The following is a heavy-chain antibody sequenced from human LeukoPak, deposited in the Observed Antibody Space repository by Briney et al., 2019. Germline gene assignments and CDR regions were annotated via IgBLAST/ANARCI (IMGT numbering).Heavy chain of an antibody. CDR3: VRDSGSSYGYYFLH. D-gene: IGHD1-26*01. Sequence: GGSLRLSCAASGFTFNSYSMYWVRQAPGKGLGWVSSISSSSSHMFYADSVKGRFSISRDNANNSLYLQMNSLRAEDSAVYYCVRDSGSSYGYYFLHWGQGTLVTVSS. J-gene: IGHJ1*01. CDR1: GFTFNSYS. V-gene: IGHV3-21*01. CDR2: ISSSSSHM.